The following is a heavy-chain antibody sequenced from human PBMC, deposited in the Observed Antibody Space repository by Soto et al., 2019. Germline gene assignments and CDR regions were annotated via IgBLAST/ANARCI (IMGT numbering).Heavy chain of an antibody. J-gene: IGHJ6*02. V-gene: IGHV1-18*01. D-gene: IGHD5-12*01. Sequence: QVQLVQSGGEVKKPGASVKVSCKASGYTFTIYGINWVRQAHGQELEWMGWISPDNGNTTYAQKLQGRVTMTTDTSTSTAYMELRSQRSDDTAVYYCARAIGYSGYAGRGVWGQGTTVTVA. CDR3: ARAIGYSGYAGRGV. CDR2: ISPDNGNT. CDR1: GYTFTIYG.